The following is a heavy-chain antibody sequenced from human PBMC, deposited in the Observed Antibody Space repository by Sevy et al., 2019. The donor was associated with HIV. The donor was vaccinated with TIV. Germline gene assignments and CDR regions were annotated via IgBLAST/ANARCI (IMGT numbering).Heavy chain of an antibody. Sequence: GGSLRLSCAASGFSFSSYGMHWVRQAPGKGLEWMSYIQYDGSNKDYADSVKGRFTISRDNSKNTLYLQMNSLRVEERVLFNGGKEGGGEGGDHWGQGTLVTVSS. J-gene: IGHJ4*02. D-gene: IGHD2-21*01. CDR1: GFSFSSYG. CDR2: IQYDGSNK. CDR3: GKEGGGEGGDH. V-gene: IGHV3-30*02.